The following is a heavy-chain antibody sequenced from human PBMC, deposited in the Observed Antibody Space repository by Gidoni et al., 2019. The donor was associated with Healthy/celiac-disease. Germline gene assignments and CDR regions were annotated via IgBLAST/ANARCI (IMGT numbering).Heavy chain of an antibody. D-gene: IGHD4-17*01. CDR2: ISSSSSTK. CDR3: ASDAVTTSNSFDY. Sequence: EVQLVESGGGLVQPGGSLRLSCAASGFTFSSYSMNWVRQAPGKGREWISYISSSSSTKEYADSVKGRFTISRDNAKNSLFLQMNSLRDEDTAVYYCASDAVTTSNSFDYWGQGTLVTVSS. V-gene: IGHV3-48*02. CDR1: GFTFSSYS. J-gene: IGHJ4*02.